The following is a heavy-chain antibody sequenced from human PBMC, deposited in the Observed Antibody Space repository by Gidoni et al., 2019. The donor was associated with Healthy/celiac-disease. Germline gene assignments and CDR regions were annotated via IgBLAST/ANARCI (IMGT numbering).Heavy chain of an antibody. Sequence: QVQLVQSGAEVKKPGASVTVACTASGSTFTSYVISWVRQAPVQGLDWMGWISAYNGNTNYAQKLKGRVNMTTATSMSTAYMELRIRRSDDTAVYSCARELPGGGVGAAIDYWGQGTLVTVSS. CDR1: GSTFTSYV. V-gene: IGHV1-18*04. D-gene: IGHD1-26*01. CDR3: ARELPGGGVGAAIDY. J-gene: IGHJ4*02. CDR2: ISAYNGNT.